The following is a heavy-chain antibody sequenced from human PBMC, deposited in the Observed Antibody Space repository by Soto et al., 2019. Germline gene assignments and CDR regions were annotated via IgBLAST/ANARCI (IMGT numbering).Heavy chain of an antibody. Sequence: SLRLSCAASGFTFSSYGMHWVRQAPGKGLEWVAVISYDGSNKYYADSVKGRFTISRDNSKNTLYLQMNSLRAEDTAVYYCAKDFRSMIVVVPLYYFDYWGQGTLVTAPQ. CDR2: ISYDGSNK. V-gene: IGHV3-30*18. J-gene: IGHJ4*02. D-gene: IGHD3-22*01. CDR3: AKDFRSMIVVVPLYYFDY. CDR1: GFTFSSYG.